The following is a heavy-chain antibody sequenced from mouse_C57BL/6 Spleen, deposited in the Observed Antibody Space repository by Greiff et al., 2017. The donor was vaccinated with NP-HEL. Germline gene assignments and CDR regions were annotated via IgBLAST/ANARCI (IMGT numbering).Heavy chain of an antibody. V-gene: IGHV1-72*01. D-gene: IGHD1-1*01. CDR3: ARAPPYYYGSSPFAY. Sequence: QVQLQQPGAELVKPGASVKLSCKASGYTFTSYWLHWVKQRPGRGLEWIGRIDPNSGGTKYNEKFKSKATLTVDKPSSTAYLQLSSLTYEDSAVYYCARAPPYYYGSSPFAYWGQGTLVTVSA. CDR2: IDPNSGGT. CDR1: GYTFTSYW. J-gene: IGHJ3*01.